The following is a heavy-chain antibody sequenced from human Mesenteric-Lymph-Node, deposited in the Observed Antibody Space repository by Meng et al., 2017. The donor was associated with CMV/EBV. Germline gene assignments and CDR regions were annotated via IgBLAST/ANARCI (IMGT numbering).Heavy chain of an antibody. CDR3: ARGEYQLLGLGAFDI. J-gene: IGHJ3*02. D-gene: IGHD2-2*01. Sequence: SCKASGYTFTSYYMHWVRQAPGKGLEWVAVISYDGSNKYYADSVKGRFTISRDNSKNTLYLQMNSLRAEDTAVYYCARGEYQLLGLGAFDIWGQGTMVTVSS. CDR2: ISYDGSNK. V-gene: IGHV3-30*04. CDR1: GYTFTSYY.